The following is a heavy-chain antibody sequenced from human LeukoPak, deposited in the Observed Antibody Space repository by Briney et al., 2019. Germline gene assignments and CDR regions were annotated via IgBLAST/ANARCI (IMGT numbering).Heavy chain of an antibody. V-gene: IGHV3-23*01. CDR3: AKALKRTSERNFGSCLDS. D-gene: IGHD1-26*01. CDR1: GFSFSSYA. CDR2: ISGTGGST. Sequence: TGGSLRLSCAASGFSFSSYAMSWVRQAPEKGLEWVSSISGTGGSTFYADSMKGRLTISRDNSKNTLYLHMNSLRSEDTAIYYCAKALKRTSERNFGSCLDSWGQGTLVTVSS. J-gene: IGHJ4*02.